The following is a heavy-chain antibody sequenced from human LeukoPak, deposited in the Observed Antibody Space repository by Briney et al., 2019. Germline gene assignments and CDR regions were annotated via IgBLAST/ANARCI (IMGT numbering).Heavy chain of an antibody. J-gene: IGHJ6*02. Sequence: GGSLRLSCAASGFTFGTYAMHWVRQPPGKGLEWVSMISYHGGKKLYADSVKGRFSISRDNAENTLYLQMNSLRPDDTAVYYCARVASLSVTHYYYYGMDVWGPGTTVSVSS. CDR3: ARVASLSVTHYYYYGMDV. CDR2: ISYHGGKK. CDR1: GFTFGTYA. D-gene: IGHD4-17*01. V-gene: IGHV3-30*04.